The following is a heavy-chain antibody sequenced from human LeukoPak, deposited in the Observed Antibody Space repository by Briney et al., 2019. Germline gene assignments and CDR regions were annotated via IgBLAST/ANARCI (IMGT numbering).Heavy chain of an antibody. D-gene: IGHD2-2*01. J-gene: IGHJ5*02. V-gene: IGHV4-31*03. CDR1: GGSISSGGYY. Sequence: SSQTLSLTCTVSGGSISSGGYYWSWIRQHPGKGLEWIGYIYYSGSTYYNPSLKSRVTISVDTSKNQFSLKLSSVTAADTAMYYCARVRVVGPPTLNWFDPWGQGTLVTVSS. CDR2: IYYSGST. CDR3: ARVRVVGPPTLNWFDP.